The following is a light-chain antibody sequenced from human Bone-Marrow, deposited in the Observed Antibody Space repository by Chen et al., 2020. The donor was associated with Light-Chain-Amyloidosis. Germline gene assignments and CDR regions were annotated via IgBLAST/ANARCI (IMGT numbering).Light chain of an antibody. Sequence: SYELTQPPSVSVSPGQTARITCSGDDLPTKSDYWYQQKPGQAPVLVIHRDTERPSGISERFSGSSSGTTATLTISGVQAEDEADYHCQSADSSGTYEVIFGGGTKLTVL. CDR3: QSADSSGTYEVI. CDR1: DLPTKS. J-gene: IGLJ2*01. V-gene: IGLV3-25*03. CDR2: RDT.